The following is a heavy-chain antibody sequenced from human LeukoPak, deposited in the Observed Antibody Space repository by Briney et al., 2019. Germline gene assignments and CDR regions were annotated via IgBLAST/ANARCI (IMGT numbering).Heavy chain of an antibody. D-gene: IGHD6-13*01. Sequence: PSETLSLTCTVSGGSISSYYWSWIRRPPGKGLEWIGYIYYSGSTNYNPSLKSRVTISVDTSKNQFSLKLSSVTAADTAVYYCARWIVAAAGLTWFDPWGQGTLVTVSS. CDR1: GGSISSYY. V-gene: IGHV4-59*08. CDR2: IYYSGST. J-gene: IGHJ5*02. CDR3: ARWIVAAAGLTWFDP.